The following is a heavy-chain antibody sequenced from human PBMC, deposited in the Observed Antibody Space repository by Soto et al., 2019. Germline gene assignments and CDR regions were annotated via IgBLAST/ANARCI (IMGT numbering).Heavy chain of an antibody. V-gene: IGHV3-23*01. J-gene: IGHJ6*02. CDR3: ARGDRGGSGSPASYYYSGLDV. CDR2: VSAGGDMT. CDR1: GFTFSSYA. Sequence: DVQLLESGGDLVQPGGSLRLSCAASGFTFSSYAMSWVRQAPGKGLEWVSSVSAGGDMTYYSDSVKGRFTISRDNSNNALFLQMNSLRAEDTALYYCARGDRGGSGSPASYYYSGLDVWGQGTTVTGSS. D-gene: IGHD3-10*01.